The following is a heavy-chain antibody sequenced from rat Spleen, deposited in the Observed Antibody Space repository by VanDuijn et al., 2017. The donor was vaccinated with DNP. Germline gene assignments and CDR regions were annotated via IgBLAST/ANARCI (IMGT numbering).Heavy chain of an antibody. Sequence: EVHLVESGGTLVQPGRSLKLSCVASGFTFSDYNMAWVRQAPKKGLEWVATISYDGGRTYYRDSVKGRFTISRDDAKTTLYLQMDSLRSEDTATYYCTRYYDSFDYWGRGVMVTVSS. J-gene: IGHJ2*01. CDR3: TRYYDSFDY. CDR2: ISYDGGRT. D-gene: IGHD1-1*01. CDR1: GFTFSDYN. V-gene: IGHV5-7*01.